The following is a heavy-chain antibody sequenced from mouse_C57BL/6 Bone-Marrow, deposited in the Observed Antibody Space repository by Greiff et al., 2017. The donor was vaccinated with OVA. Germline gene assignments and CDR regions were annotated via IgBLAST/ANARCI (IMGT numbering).Heavy chain of an antibody. J-gene: IGHJ2*01. D-gene: IGHD1-1*01. Sequence: VQLQQSGAELVRPGASVKMSCKASGYTFTSYNMHWVKQTPRQGLEWIGAIYPGNGDTSYNQKFKGKATLTVDKSSSTAYLQLSSLTSEDSAVYFCARSSLYGSSGYFDYWGQGTTLTVSS. CDR1: GYTFTSYN. CDR2: IYPGNGDT. CDR3: ARSSLYGSSGYFDY. V-gene: IGHV1-12*01.